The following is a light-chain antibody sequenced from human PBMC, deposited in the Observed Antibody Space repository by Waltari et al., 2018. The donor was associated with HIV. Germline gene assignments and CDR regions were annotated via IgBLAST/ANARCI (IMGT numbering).Light chain of an antibody. Sequence: QSVLTQPPSASGTPGQRVTISCFGSSSNIGGNTVNWYLQFPGTAPQLLIHSTNQRPSGVPDRFSGSKSGTVASLAISGLQSEDEADYDCATWDDSLNGPVFGGGTKVTVL. CDR1: SSNIGGNT. V-gene: IGLV1-44*01. J-gene: IGLJ3*02. CDR3: ATWDDSLNGPV. CDR2: STN.